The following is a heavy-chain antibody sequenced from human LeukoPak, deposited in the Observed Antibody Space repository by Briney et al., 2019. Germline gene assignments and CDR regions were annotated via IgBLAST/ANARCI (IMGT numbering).Heavy chain of an antibody. V-gene: IGHV3-33*01. CDR3: ARDRYYDSSGYSDFDY. D-gene: IGHD3-22*01. Sequence: PGRSLRLSCAASGLTFSSYGMHWVRQAPGKGLEWVAVIWYDGSNKYYADSVKGRFTISRDNSKNTLYLQMNSLRAEDTAVYYCARDRYYDSSGYSDFDYWGQGTLVTVSS. CDR1: GLTFSSYG. CDR2: IWYDGSNK. J-gene: IGHJ4*02.